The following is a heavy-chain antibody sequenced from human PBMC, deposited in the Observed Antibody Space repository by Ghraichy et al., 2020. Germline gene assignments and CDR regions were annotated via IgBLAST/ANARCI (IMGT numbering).Heavy chain of an antibody. CDR1: GFTFSSYS. J-gene: IGHJ3*02. Sequence: ETLSLTCAASGFTFSSYSMNWVRQAPGKGLEWVSSISSSSSYIYYADSVKGRFTISRDNAKNSLYLQMNSLRAEDTALYYCARYKFGRGSYPFDIWGQGTMVTVSS. CDR3: ARYKFGRGSYPFDI. D-gene: IGHD1-26*01. CDR2: ISSSSSYI. V-gene: IGHV3-21*01.